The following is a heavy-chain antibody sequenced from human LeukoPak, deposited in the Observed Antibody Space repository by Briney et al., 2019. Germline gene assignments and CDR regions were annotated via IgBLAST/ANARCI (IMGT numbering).Heavy chain of an antibody. CDR3: ARDFRPVVGAAGTFHY. J-gene: IGHJ4*02. CDR1: GFTFSSYA. CDR2: ISYDGSNK. V-gene: IGHV3-30*04. D-gene: IGHD6-13*01. Sequence: PGRSLRLSCAASGFTFSSYAMDWVRQAPGKGLEWVAVISYDGSNKYYADSVKGRFTISRDNSKNTLYLQMNSLRAEDTAVYYCARDFRPVVGAAGTFHYWGQGTLVTVSS.